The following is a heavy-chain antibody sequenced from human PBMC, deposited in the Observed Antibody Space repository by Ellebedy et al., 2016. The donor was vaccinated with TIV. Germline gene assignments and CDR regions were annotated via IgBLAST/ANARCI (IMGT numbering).Heavy chain of an antibody. CDR1: GFTVNNNY. CDR2: IYTGGQT. V-gene: IGHV3-53*01. D-gene: IGHD2-15*01. J-gene: IGHJ6*03. Sequence: GESLKISXAASGFTVNNNYMSWVRRAPGKGLEWVSVIYTGGQTYYADSVKGRFTISRDNSKNTLYLQMNSLRAEDTAMHYCARDSGCSGATCRQKYMDVWGKGTTVTVSS. CDR3: ARDSGCSGATCRQKYMDV.